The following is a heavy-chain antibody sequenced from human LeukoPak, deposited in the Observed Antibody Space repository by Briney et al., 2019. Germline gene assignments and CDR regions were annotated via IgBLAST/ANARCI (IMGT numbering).Heavy chain of an antibody. CDR1: GGSISPYY. J-gene: IGHJ3*02. D-gene: IGHD6-13*01. CDR3: ARQSSSSWSGAFDI. CDR2: IHYSGST. Sequence: PSETLSLTCTVSGGSISPYYWSWIRQPPGKGLEWIGYIHYSGSTNYNPSLKSRVTISVDTSKNQFSLKLTSVTAADTAVYYCARQSSSSWSGAFDIWGQGTMVTVSS. V-gene: IGHV4-59*01.